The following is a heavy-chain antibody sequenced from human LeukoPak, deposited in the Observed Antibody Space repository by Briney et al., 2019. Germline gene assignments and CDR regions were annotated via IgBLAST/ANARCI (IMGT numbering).Heavy chain of an antibody. V-gene: IGHV3-21*01. CDR3: AGTAAGTDY. CDR1: GFTFSTFS. J-gene: IGHJ4*02. D-gene: IGHD6-13*01. CDR2: ISTGSSYI. Sequence: PGGSLRRSCAASGFTFSTFSMNWVRQAPGKGLEWVSSISTGSSYIYYADSVKGRFTISRDNAKNSLYLQMNSLRVEDTAVYYCAGTAAGTDYWGQGTLVTVSS.